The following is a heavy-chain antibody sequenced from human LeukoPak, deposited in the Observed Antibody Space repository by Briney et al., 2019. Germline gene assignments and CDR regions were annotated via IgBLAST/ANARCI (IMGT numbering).Heavy chain of an antibody. CDR1: GFTFSNYG. J-gene: IGHJ4*02. CDR3: AKDLYYGDQHDY. V-gene: IGHV3-30*02. Sequence: GGSLRLSCAASGFTFSNYGMHWVRQAPGKGLEWVAFIRYDGSNKYYADSVKGRFTISRDNSKNTLYLQMNSLRAEDTAVYYCAKDLYYGDQHDYWGQGTLVTVSS. D-gene: IGHD4-17*01. CDR2: IRYDGSNK.